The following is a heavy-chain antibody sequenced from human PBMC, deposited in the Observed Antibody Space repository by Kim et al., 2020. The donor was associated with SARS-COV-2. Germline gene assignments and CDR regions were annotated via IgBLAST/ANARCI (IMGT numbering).Heavy chain of an antibody. V-gene: IGHV3-30-3*01. D-gene: IGHD6-6*01. CDR3: ARDFDSSSNY. CDR2: NK. Sequence: NKYYADSVKGRFTISRDNSKNTLYLQMNSLRAEDTAVYYCARDFDSSSNYWGQGTLVTVSS. J-gene: IGHJ4*02.